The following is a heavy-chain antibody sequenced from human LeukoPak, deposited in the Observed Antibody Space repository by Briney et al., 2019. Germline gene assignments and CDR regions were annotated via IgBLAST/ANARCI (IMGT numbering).Heavy chain of an antibody. V-gene: IGHV4-39*07. Sequence: PSETLSLTCTVSSGSISTSNYYWGWVRQPPGKGLEWIGSIYYSGSTYYNPSLKSRVTISVDTSKNQFSLKLSSVTAADTAVYYCASINYFDYWGQGTLVTVSS. CDR1: SGSISTSNYY. CDR3: ASINYFDY. CDR2: IYYSGST. J-gene: IGHJ4*02.